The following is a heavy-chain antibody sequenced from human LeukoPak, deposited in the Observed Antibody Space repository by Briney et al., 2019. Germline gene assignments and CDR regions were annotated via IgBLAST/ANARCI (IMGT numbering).Heavy chain of an antibody. CDR1: GFTFSSYE. V-gene: IGHV3-48*01. Sequence: PGGSLRLSCAASGFTFSSYEMNWVRQAPGKGLEWVSYISSTSDTIYYGDSVRGRFAISRDNAKNSLYLQMNSLRVEDTAVYYCARGLDGNSIWYFDLWGRGTLVTVSS. J-gene: IGHJ2*01. D-gene: IGHD4-23*01. CDR3: ARGLDGNSIWYFDL. CDR2: ISSTSDTI.